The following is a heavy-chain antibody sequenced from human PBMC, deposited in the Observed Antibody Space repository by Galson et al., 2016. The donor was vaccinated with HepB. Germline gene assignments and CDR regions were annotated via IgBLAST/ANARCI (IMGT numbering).Heavy chain of an antibody. CDR2: ISYDGSNK. V-gene: IGHV3-30*03. D-gene: IGHD6-13*01. J-gene: IGHJ4*02. CDR1: GFTFSSYG. Sequence: SLRLSCAASGFTFSSYGMHWVRQAPGKGLEWVAVISYDGSNKYYADSVKGRFPISRDNSKNTLYLQMNSLRAEDTAVYYWAGEAGIAAAATYDYWGQGTLVTVTS. CDR3: AGEAGIAAAATYDY.